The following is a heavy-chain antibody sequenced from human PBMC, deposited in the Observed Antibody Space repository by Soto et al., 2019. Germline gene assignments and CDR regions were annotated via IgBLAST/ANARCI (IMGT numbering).Heavy chain of an antibody. J-gene: IGHJ4*01. CDR1: GASISGPSFY. Sequence: QLQLQESGPGLVKPSETLSLTCTVSGASISGPSFYWGWIRQPPGKGLEWIGNIHYSGATYNNPSLRSRVTISVDPSKNQFSLKLSSVTAADTAVYCCAGAVGGRFTQTPCDNWGQGTLVTVSS. CDR2: IHYSGAT. V-gene: IGHV4-39*01. D-gene: IGHD3-16*01. CDR3: AGAVGGRFTQTPCDN.